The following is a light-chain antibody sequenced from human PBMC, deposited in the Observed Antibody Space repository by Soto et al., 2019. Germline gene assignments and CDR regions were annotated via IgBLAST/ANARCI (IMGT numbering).Light chain of an antibody. CDR2: GAS. V-gene: IGKV3-15*01. CDR1: QSNSSH. CDR3: QQYNNCPPWT. Sequence: EVVMTQSPATLSVSPGERATLSCRASQSNSSHIDRYPQKPGQPPRLLIFGASTRATDIPARFSGSGSGTDFTLTISGLQSEDFAIYYCQQYNNCPPWTFGQGTKVDIK. J-gene: IGKJ1*01.